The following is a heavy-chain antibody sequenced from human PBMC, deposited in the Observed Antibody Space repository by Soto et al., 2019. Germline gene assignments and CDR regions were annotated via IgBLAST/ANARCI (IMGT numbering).Heavy chain of an antibody. D-gene: IGHD3-16*01. J-gene: IGHJ6*02. CDR1: GFTFSSYA. Sequence: QVQLVESGGGVVQPGRSLRLSCAASGFTFSSYAMHWVRQAPGKGLEWVAVISYDGSNKYYADSVKGRFTISRDNSKNTLYLQMNSLRAEDTAVYYCARRAGGYYYYGMDVWGQGTTVTVSS. CDR2: ISYDGSNK. V-gene: IGHV3-30-3*01. CDR3: ARRAGGYYYYGMDV.